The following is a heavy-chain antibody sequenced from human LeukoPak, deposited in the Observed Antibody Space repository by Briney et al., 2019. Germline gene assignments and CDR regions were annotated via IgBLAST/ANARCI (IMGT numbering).Heavy chain of an antibody. J-gene: IGHJ4*02. V-gene: IGHV3-23*01. CDR1: GFTFSSYA. Sequence: GGSLRLSCAASGFTFSSYAMSWVRQAPGKGLEWVSAFSGSGSGTYSADSVKGRFTVSRDNSKNTLYLQMNNLRAEDTAVYYCATQYGSSWRDYFDYWGQGTLVTVSS. CDR2: FSGSGSGT. CDR3: ATQYGSSWRDYFDY. D-gene: IGHD6-13*01.